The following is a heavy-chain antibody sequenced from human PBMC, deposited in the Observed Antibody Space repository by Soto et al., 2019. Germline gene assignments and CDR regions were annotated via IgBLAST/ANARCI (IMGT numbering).Heavy chain of an antibody. CDR3: AGGRYGDPRMGAHSPYYYYYGMDV. V-gene: IGHV5-10-1*01. CDR2: IDPSDSYT. J-gene: IGHJ6*02. Sequence: PGESLKISCKGSGYSFTSYWISWVRQMPGKVLEWMGRIDPSDSYTNYSPSFQGHVTISADKSISTAYLQWSSLKASDTAMYYCAGGRYGDPRMGAHSPYYYYYGMDVWGQGSTVTVSS. CDR1: GYSFTSYW. D-gene: IGHD4-17*01.